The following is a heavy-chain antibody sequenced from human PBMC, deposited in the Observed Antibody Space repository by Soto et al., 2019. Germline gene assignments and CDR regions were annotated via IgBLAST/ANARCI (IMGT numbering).Heavy chain of an antibody. CDR2: IYKSTTT. CDR1: GDSISTVDYF. V-gene: IGHV4-30-4*01. CDR3: ARGRYCLTGRCFPNWFDS. Sequence: SETLSLTCSISGDSISTVDYFWAWIRQPPGQALEYIGYIYKSTTTYYNPSFEGRVAISLDTSKSQFSLTVTSVTAADTAVYFCARGRYCLTGRCFPNWFDSWGQGTLVTVSS. J-gene: IGHJ5*01. D-gene: IGHD2-15*01.